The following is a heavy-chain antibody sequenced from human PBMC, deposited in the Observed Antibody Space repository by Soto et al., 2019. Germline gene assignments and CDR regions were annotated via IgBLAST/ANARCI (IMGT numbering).Heavy chain of an antibody. CDR1: GYTFTDYY. J-gene: IGHJ5*02. CDR2: INPKSGGT. D-gene: IGHD3-16*01. Sequence: QVQLVQSGAEVKKPGASVKVSCKASGYTFTDYYVHWVRQAPGQGLEWMGWINPKSGGTNYAQNFQGRVTMTRDTSRSTAYMELSRLRSDDTALYFGARGSTGGGNWFEPWGQGTLVTVSS. V-gene: IGHV1-2*02. CDR3: ARGSTGGGNWFEP.